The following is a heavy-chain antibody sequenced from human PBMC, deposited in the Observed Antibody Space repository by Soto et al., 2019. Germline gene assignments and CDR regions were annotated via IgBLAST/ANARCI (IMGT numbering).Heavy chain of an antibody. CDR2: IYPGDSDT. CDR1: GRAFTSFW. CDR3: AKQDDRGALEI. D-gene: IGHD3-22*01. Sequence: GESLKISCKISGRAFTSFWVVWVRQMPGRGLEWMGNIYPGDSDTRYTPPFQGQVTISADKSTNTAYLQWHSLQASDTALYYCAKQDDRGALEIWGQGTKVTVSS. J-gene: IGHJ3*02. V-gene: IGHV5-51*01.